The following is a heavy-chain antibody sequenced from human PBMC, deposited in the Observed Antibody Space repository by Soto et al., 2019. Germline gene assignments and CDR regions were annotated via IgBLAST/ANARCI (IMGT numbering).Heavy chain of an antibody. CDR2: ISAYNGNT. CDR3: GRGHPMIVVVPVGP. Sequence: GASVKVSCKASGYTFTSYGISWVRQAPGQGLEWKGWISAYNGNTNYAQKLQGRVTMTTDTSTSTAYMELRSLRSDDTAVYYCGRGHPMIVVVPVGPWGQGTLVTVSS. CDR1: GYTFTSYG. D-gene: IGHD3-22*01. J-gene: IGHJ5*02. V-gene: IGHV1-18*01.